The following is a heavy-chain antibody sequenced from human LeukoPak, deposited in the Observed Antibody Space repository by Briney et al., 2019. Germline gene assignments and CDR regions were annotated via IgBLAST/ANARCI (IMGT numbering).Heavy chain of an antibody. CDR2: VNLQGST. V-gene: IGHV4-4*02. CDR1: GGSITQTKY. Sequence: NPSETLSLTCDVSGGSITQTKYWTWVRQPPGKGLEWIGEVNLQGSTNYNPSLMRRVAISVDTSANHVSLQLTSVTAADTAVYYCAREGGPYRPLDYSGQGTLVTVSS. CDR3: AREGGPYRPLDY. J-gene: IGHJ4*02.